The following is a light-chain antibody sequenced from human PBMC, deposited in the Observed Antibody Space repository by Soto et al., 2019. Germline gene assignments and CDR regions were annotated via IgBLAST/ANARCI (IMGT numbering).Light chain of an antibody. CDR1: QTVSSS. CDR3: QQYNNWPRIT. V-gene: IGKV3D-15*01. Sequence: EIVLTQSPGTLSLSPGERATLSFRASQTVSSSFLAWYQQTPGQAPRLLIYAASRRATGIPARFSGSGSGTEFTLTISSLQSGDFAVYYCQQYNNWPRITFGGGTTVDLK. CDR2: AAS. J-gene: IGKJ4*01.